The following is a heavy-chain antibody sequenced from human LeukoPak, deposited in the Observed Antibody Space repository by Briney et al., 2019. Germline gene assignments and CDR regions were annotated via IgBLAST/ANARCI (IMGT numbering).Heavy chain of an antibody. V-gene: IGHV3-43D*03. CDR3: ARDGPPRSPTSGWFDP. CDR1: GFSFDDYA. Sequence: GGSLRLSCAASGFSFDDYAMHWVRQAPGKGLEWVSLITWDGGNTYYADSVKGRFTISRDNSKNSLYLQMNSLRAEDTAVYYCARDGPPRSPTSGWFDPWGQGTLVTVSS. D-gene: IGHD2-15*01. CDR2: ITWDGGNT. J-gene: IGHJ5*02.